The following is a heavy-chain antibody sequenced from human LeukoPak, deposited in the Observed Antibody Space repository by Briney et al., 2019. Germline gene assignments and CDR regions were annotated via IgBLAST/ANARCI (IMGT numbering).Heavy chain of an antibody. J-gene: IGHJ4*02. CDR1: GFTFSSYE. CDR2: ISSSSSYI. Sequence: PGGSLRLSCAASGFTFSSYEMNWVRQAPGKGLEWVSSISSSSSYIYYADSVKGRFTISRDNAKNSLYLQMNSLRAEDTAVYYCATGTSWNDVDYFDYWGQGTLVTVSS. CDR3: ATGTSWNDVDYFDY. D-gene: IGHD1-1*01. V-gene: IGHV3-21*01.